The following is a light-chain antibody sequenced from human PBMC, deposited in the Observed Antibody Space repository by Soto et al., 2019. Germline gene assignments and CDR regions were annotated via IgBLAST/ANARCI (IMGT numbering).Light chain of an antibody. CDR3: SSYTATSTLV. Sequence: QSALTQPASVSGSPGQSITISCTGTSSDVGAYNYVSWYQQHPGKAPKLMIYEVSDRPSGLSNRFSGSKSVNTASLTISGLQAEDEADYYCSSYTATSTLVFGTGTKLTVL. CDR2: EVS. J-gene: IGLJ1*01. CDR1: SSDVGAYNY. V-gene: IGLV2-14*01.